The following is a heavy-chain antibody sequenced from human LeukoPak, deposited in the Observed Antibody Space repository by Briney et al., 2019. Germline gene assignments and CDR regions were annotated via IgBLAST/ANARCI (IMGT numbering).Heavy chain of an antibody. J-gene: IGHJ4*02. CDR3: AKEGSRVGATTGYY. V-gene: IGHV3-9*01. CDR1: GFTFDDYA. D-gene: IGHD1-26*01. Sequence: GRSLRLSCAASGFTFDDYAMHWVRQAPGKGLEWVSGISWNSGSIGYADSVKGRFTISRDNSKNTLYLQMNSLRAEDTAVYYCAKEGSRVGATTGYYWGQGTLVTVSS. CDR2: ISWNSGSI.